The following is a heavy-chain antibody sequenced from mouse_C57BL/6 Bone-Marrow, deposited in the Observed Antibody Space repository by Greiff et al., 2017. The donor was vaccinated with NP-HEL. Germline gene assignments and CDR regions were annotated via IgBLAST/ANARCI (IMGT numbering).Heavy chain of an antibody. CDR1: GFTFSDYG. Sequence: EVKVVESGGGLVKPGGSLKLSCAASGFTFSDYGMHWVRQAPEKGLAWVAYISSGSSTIYYADTVKGRFTISRDNAKNTLFLQMTSLRSEDTAMYYCARDDYDAMDYWGQGTSVTVSS. J-gene: IGHJ4*01. CDR2: ISSGSSTI. CDR3: ARDDYDAMDY. V-gene: IGHV5-17*01.